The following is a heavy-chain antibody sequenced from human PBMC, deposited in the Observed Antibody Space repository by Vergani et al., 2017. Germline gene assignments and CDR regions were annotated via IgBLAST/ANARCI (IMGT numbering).Heavy chain of an antibody. CDR2: IYLGGTT. J-gene: IGHJ6*03. V-gene: IGHV4-59*13. Sequence: QVQLEESGPGLVKPSETLSLTCTVSGGSFNTYYWSWIRQSPGKGLEWIGYIYLGGTTTYNPSLESRVSLSADTSKNQFSLQLTSVTAADTAVYYCARGPSVVQGHYIYYYSYFMDVWGKGTTVTVSS. CDR1: GGSFNTYY. CDR3: ARGPSVVQGHYIYYYSYFMDV. D-gene: IGHD2-15*01.